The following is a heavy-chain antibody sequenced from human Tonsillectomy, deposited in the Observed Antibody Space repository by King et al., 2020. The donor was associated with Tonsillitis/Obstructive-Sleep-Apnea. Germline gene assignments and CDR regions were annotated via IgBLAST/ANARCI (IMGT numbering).Heavy chain of an antibody. CDR1: GFTFDNYG. CDR2: INWNGGST. D-gene: IGHD3-10*01. J-gene: IGHJ4*02. Sequence: VQLVESGGAVVRPGGSLRLSCAGSGFTFDNYGMSWVRQAPGKGLEWVSEINWNGGSTGYADSVKGRLTISRDNAKNSLYLQMNSLRAEDTALDYCARDVRGGENNYYGSGIADYWGQGTLVTVSS. V-gene: IGHV3-20*04. CDR3: ARDVRGGENNYYGSGIADY.